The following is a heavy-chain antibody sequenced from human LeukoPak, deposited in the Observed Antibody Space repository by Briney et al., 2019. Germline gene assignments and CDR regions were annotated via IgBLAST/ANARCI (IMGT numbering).Heavy chain of an antibody. CDR3: ARRSSWDFL. V-gene: IGHV3-48*03. J-gene: IGHJ4*02. Sequence: PGGSLRLSCTASGFTFSSSEMNWVRRAPGKGLEWVSYISSTGTPIFYADSVKGRFTISRDNAKNSLYLHMNSLRAEDTAVYYCARRSSWDFLWGQGTLVTVSS. CDR2: ISSTGTPI. D-gene: IGHD6-13*01. CDR1: GFTFSSSE.